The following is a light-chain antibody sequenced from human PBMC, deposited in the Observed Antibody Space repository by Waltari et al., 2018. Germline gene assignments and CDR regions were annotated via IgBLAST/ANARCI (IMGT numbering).Light chain of an antibody. J-gene: IGLJ1*01. Sequence: ISCTGTSSDVGGYNYVSWYQQHPGKAPKLMIYDVSNRPSGVSNRFSGSKSGNTASLTISGLQAEDEADYYCSSYTSSSTSYVFGTGTKVTVL. V-gene: IGLV2-14*03. CDR1: SSDVGGYNY. CDR3: SSYTSSSTSYV. CDR2: DVS.